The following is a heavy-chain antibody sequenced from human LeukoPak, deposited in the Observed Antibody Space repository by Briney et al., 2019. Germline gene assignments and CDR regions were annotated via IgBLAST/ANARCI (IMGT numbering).Heavy chain of an antibody. V-gene: IGHV1-18*01. CDR1: GYTFTSYG. J-gene: IGHJ3*02. D-gene: IGHD2-15*01. Sequence: ASVKVSCKASGYTFTSYGISWVRQAPGQGLEWMGWISAYNGNTNYAQKLQGRVAMTTDTSTSTAYMELRSLRSDDTAVYYCARSAPLLGPGTFDIWGQGTKVTVSS. CDR3: ARSAPLLGPGTFDI. CDR2: ISAYNGNT.